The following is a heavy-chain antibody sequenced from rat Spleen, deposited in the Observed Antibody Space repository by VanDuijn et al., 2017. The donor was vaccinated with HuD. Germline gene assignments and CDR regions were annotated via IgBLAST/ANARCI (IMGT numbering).Heavy chain of an antibody. J-gene: IGHJ2*01. Sequence: EVQLQESGPGLVKPSQSLSLTCSVTAYSINSNYWGWVRKFPGNKVEWMGYITYSGGTSYNPSLKTRISITRDTSKNQFFLQLNSVTTEDTATYYCARWDYSSYPDYWGQGVMVTVSS. D-gene: IGHD1-8*01. V-gene: IGHV3-1*01. CDR3: ARWDYSSYPDY. CDR2: ITYSGGT. CDR1: AYSINSNY.